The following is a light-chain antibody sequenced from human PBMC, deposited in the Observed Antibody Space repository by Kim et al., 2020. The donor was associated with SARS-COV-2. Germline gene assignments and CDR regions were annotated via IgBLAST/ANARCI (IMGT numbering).Light chain of an antibody. Sequence: SPGESATLSCRASQSLSNSYLAGYQQKPGQAPRLLIYGASSRATGIPDRFSGSGSGTEFTLTISSLQSEDFAVYYCQQYNAWPLTFGGGTKVEIK. CDR3: QQYNAWPLT. V-gene: IGKV3D-15*01. CDR1: QSLSNSY. J-gene: IGKJ4*01. CDR2: GAS.